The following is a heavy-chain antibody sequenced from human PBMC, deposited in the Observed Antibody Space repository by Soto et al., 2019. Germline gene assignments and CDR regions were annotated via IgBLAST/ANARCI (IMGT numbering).Heavy chain of an antibody. Sequence: ASVKVACKASGYTFTCYYMHWVRQAPGQGLEWMGWINPNSGGTNYAQKFQGWVTMTRDTSISTAYMELSRLRSDDTAVYYCARDGIYGSGSYSDWRQGTLVTVSS. CDR2: INPNSGGT. V-gene: IGHV1-2*04. D-gene: IGHD3-10*01. CDR1: GYTFTCYY. J-gene: IGHJ4*02. CDR3: ARDGIYGSGSYSD.